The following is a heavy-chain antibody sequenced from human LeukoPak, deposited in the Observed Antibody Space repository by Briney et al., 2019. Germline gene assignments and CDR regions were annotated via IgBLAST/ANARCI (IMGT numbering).Heavy chain of an antibody. Sequence: GASVKVSCKASGYTFTSYDINWVRQATGEGLEWMGWMNPNSGNTGYAQKFQGRVTITRNTSISTAYMELSSLRSEDTAVYYCARGPVYIMIFGVVIIRPYFDYWGQGTLVTVSS. V-gene: IGHV1-8*03. CDR2: MNPNSGNT. CDR3: ARGPVYIMIFGVVIIRPYFDY. J-gene: IGHJ4*02. D-gene: IGHD3-3*01. CDR1: GYTFTSYD.